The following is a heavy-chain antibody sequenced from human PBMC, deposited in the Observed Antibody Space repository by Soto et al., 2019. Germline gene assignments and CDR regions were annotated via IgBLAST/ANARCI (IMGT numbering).Heavy chain of an antibody. J-gene: IGHJ3*02. CDR2: IIPIFGKA. V-gene: IGHV1-69*13. Sequence: GSSVKASCKAPAATSRSYAMSWVRQGPGQGLEWMGGIIPIFGKANYAQKFQGRVTITAGESTSTAYMELSSLRSEDTAVYYCARSTRTYDISDAFDIWGQGTMVTVSS. D-gene: IGHD3-9*01. CDR1: AATSRSYA. CDR3: ARSTRTYDISDAFDI.